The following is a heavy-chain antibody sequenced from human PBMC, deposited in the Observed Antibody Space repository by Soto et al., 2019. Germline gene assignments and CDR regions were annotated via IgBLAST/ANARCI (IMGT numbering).Heavy chain of an antibody. D-gene: IGHD6-19*01. CDR1: GFTFSDYY. Sequence: PGGSLRLSCAASGFTFSDYYMSWIRQAPGKGLEWVSYISSSGSTIYYADSVKGRFTISRDNAKNSLYLQMNSLRAEDTAVYYFARDSSSGWTFAHWGQGILVTVSS. CDR3: ARDSSSGWTFAH. V-gene: IGHV3-11*04. CDR2: ISSSGSTI. J-gene: IGHJ4*02.